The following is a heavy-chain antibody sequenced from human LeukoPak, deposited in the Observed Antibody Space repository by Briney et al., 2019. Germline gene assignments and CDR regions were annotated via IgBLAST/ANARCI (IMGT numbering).Heavy chain of an antibody. J-gene: IGHJ5*02. D-gene: IGHD6-19*01. Sequence: PSETLSLTCAVYGGSFSGYYWSWIRQPPGKGLERIGEMNHSGSTNYNPSLKSRLTISVDTSKNQFSLKLSSVTAADTAVYYCARSQYSSGWYWFDPWGQGTLVTVSS. V-gene: IGHV4-34*01. CDR2: MNHSGST. CDR1: GGSFSGYY. CDR3: ARSQYSSGWYWFDP.